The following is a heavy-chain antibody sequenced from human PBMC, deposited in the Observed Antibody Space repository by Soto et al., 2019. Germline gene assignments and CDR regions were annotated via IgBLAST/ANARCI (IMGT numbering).Heavy chain of an antibody. D-gene: IGHD2-2*01. CDR3: ARGPDIVVVPAAITFDY. J-gene: IGHJ4*02. CDR2: IYYSGST. Sequence: ASETLSLTCTVSGGSISSGGYYWSWIRQHPGKGLEWIGYIYYSGSTYYNPSLKSRVTISVDTSKNQFSLKLSSVTAADTAVYYCARGPDIVVVPAAITFDYWGQGTLVTVSS. CDR1: GGSISSGGYY. V-gene: IGHV4-31*03.